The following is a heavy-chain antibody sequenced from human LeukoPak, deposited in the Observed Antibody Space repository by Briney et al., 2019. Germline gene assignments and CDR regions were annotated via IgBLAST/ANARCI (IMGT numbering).Heavy chain of an antibody. CDR3: VKDNGDYLIDY. D-gene: IGHD4-17*01. CDR1: GFTFSSYS. Sequence: QPGGSLRLSCAASGFTFSSYSMNWVRQAPGKGLEWVSYISSSSSTIYYADSVKGRFTISRDNAKNSLYLQMNSLRAEDTALYYCVKDNGDYLIDYWGQGTLVTVSS. V-gene: IGHV3-48*04. J-gene: IGHJ4*02. CDR2: ISSSSSTI.